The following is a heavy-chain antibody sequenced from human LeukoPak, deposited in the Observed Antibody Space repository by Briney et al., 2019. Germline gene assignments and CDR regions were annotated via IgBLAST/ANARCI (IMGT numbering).Heavy chain of an antibody. V-gene: IGHV3-74*01. CDR1: GFTFSSYW. CDR3: ASWWFGELSNNWFDP. Sequence: GGSLRLSCAASGFTFSSYWMHWVRQAPGKGLVWVSRINSDGSSTSYADSVKGRFTISRDNAKNTLYLQMNSLRAEDTAVYYCASWWFGELSNNWFDPWGQGTLVTVSS. J-gene: IGHJ5*02. CDR2: INSDGSST. D-gene: IGHD3-10*01.